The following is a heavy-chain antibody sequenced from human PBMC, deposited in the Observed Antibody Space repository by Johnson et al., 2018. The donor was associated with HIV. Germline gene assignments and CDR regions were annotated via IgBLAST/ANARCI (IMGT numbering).Heavy chain of an antibody. J-gene: IGHJ3*02. Sequence: VQLVESGGGLVQPGGSLRLSCAVSGFTVSTSYMTWVRQAPGKGLEYVSAISSNGGSTYYANSVKGRFTISRDNSKKTLYLQMNSLRAEDTAVYYCALYPPDAFDIWGQGTMVTVSS. CDR3: ALYPPDAFDI. CDR2: ISSNGGST. D-gene: IGHD5/OR15-5a*01. CDR1: GFTVSTSY. V-gene: IGHV3-64*01.